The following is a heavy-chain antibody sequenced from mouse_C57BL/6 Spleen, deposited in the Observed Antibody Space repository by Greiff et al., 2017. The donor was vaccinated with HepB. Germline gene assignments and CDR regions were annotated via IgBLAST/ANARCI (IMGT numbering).Heavy chain of an antibody. V-gene: IGHV14-2*01. CDR2: IDPEDGET. CDR1: GFNIKDYY. D-gene: IGHD2-1*01. CDR3: AFLLNDY. Sequence: EVQLQESGAELVKPGASVKLSCTASGFNIKDYYMHWVKQRTEQGLEWIGRIDPEDGETKYAPIFQGKATITADTSSNTAYLQLSSLTSEDTAVYYCAFLLNDYWGQGTTLTVSS. J-gene: IGHJ2*01.